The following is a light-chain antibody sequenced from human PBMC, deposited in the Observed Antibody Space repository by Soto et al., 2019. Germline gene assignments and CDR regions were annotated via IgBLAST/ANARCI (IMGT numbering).Light chain of an antibody. CDR2: AAS. CDR1: QSISSY. J-gene: IGKJ5*01. V-gene: IGKV1-39*01. CDR3: QQSYSTPIT. Sequence: DIQMTQSPSSLSAFVGDRVTITFRASQSISSYLNWYQQKPGKAPKLLIYAASSLQSGVPSRFSGSGSGTDFTLTISSLQPEDFATYYCQQSYSTPITFGQGTRLEIK.